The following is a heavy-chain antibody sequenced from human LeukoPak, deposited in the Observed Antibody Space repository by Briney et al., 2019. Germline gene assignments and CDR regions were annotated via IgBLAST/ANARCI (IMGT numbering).Heavy chain of an antibody. CDR2: ISSSGSII. D-gene: IGHD3/OR15-3a*01. CDR1: GLTFSDYY. CDR3: ARGGSMNFASGMDV. J-gene: IGHJ6*04. Sequence: GRSLRLSCAASGLTFSDYYMSWIRQAPGKGLEWISYISSSGSIIYSADSVKGRFTISRDNAKNSLYLQMNSLGAEDTAVYYCARGGSMNFASGMDVWGKGTTVTVSS. V-gene: IGHV3-11*04.